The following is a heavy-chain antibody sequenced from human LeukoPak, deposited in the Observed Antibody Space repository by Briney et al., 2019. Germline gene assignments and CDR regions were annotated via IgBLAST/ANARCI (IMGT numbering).Heavy chain of an antibody. J-gene: IGHJ4*02. CDR3: ASILLWFGELRYFDY. Sequence: SETLSLTCTVSGGSISNSSYYWGWIRQPPGKGLEWIGSIYYSGSTYYNPSLKSRVTISVDTSKNQFSLKLSSVAAADTAVYYCASILLWFGELRYFDYWGQGTLVTVSS. CDR2: IYYSGST. V-gene: IGHV4-39*07. D-gene: IGHD3-10*01. CDR1: GGSISNSSYY.